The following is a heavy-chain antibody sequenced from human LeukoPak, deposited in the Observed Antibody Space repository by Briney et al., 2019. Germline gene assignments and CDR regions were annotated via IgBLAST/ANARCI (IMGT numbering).Heavy chain of an antibody. V-gene: IGHV1-69*05. CDR3: TRTVLDCKNGVCYDY. D-gene: IGHD2-8*01. J-gene: IGHJ4*02. CDR2: IIPIFGTA. Sequence: SVKVSCKASGGTFSSYAISWVRQAPGQGLEWMGGIIPIFGTANYAQKFQGRVTVTTDTSTSTAYMELRSLRSDDTAVYYCTRTVLDCKNGVCYDYWGQGTLVTVSS. CDR1: GGTFSSYA.